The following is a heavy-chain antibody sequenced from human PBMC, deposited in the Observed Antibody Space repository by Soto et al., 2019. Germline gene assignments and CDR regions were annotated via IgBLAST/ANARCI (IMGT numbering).Heavy chain of an antibody. CDR3: ARFHYYHYYIEG. J-gene: IGHJ6*03. CDR1: GGSISSSSYY. Sequence: SETLSLTCTVSGGSISSSSYYWGWIRQPPGKGLEWIGSIYYSGSTYYNPSLKSRVTISVDTSKNQFSLKVSSVTAADTAVYYCARFHYYHYYIEGSGKGTTVTVSS. CDR2: IYYSGST. V-gene: IGHV4-39*01.